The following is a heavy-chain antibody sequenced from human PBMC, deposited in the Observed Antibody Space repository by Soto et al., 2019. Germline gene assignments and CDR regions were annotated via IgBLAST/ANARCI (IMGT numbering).Heavy chain of an antibody. D-gene: IGHD6-19*01. J-gene: IGHJ4*02. Sequence: GESLKISCSASGFTFSSYAMHWVGQAPGKGLEYVSAISSNGGSTYYADSVKGRFTISRDNSKNTLYLQMSSLRAEDTAVYYCVSSPEYSSGWSPVFDYWGQGTMVTVYS. CDR3: VSSPEYSSGWSPVFDY. V-gene: IGHV3-64D*06. CDR2: ISSNGGST. CDR1: GFTFSSYA.